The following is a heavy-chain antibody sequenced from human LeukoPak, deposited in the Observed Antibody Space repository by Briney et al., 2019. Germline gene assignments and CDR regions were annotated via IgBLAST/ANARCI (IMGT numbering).Heavy chain of an antibody. V-gene: IGHV3-53*01. CDR3: ARATLDN. CDR1: GFTVSNDY. J-gene: IGHJ4*02. CDR2: IYSGGST. Sequence: GGSLRLPCAASGFTVSNDYISWVRQAPGKGLEWVSVIYSGGSTKYADSVKARFTISRDNSKNTVYLQMNSLRADDTAVYYCARATLDNWGQGTLVTVSS.